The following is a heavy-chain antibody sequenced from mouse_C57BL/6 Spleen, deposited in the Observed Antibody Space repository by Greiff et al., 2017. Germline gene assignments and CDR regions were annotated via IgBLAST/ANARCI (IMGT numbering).Heavy chain of an antibody. CDR3: ARPYYGSSLYWYFDV. Sequence: EVKVVESGGGLVKPGGSLKLSCAASGFTFSDYGMHWVRQAPEKGLEWVAYISSGSSTIYYADTVKGRFTISRDNAKNTLCLQMTSLRSEDTAMYYCARPYYGSSLYWYFDVWGTGTTVTVSS. D-gene: IGHD1-1*01. V-gene: IGHV5-17*01. CDR1: GFTFSDYG. CDR2: ISSGSSTI. J-gene: IGHJ1*03.